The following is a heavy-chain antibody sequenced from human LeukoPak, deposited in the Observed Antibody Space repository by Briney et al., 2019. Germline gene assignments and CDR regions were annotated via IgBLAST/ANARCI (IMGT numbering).Heavy chain of an antibody. CDR2: MNPNSGNT. Sequence: ASVKVSCKASGYTFTSYDINWVRQATGQGLEWMGWMNPNSGNTGYAQKFQGRVTITADESTSTAYMELSSLRSEDTAVYYCARASPYCSSTSCYLIWGQGTLVTVSS. CDR3: ARASPYCSSTSCYLI. D-gene: IGHD2-2*01. J-gene: IGHJ4*02. V-gene: IGHV1-8*01. CDR1: GYTFTSYD.